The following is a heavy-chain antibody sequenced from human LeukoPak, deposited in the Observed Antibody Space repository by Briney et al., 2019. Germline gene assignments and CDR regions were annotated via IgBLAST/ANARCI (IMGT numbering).Heavy chain of an antibody. CDR1: GFTFSSHW. J-gene: IGHJ5*02. Sequence: GGSLRLSCTGSGFTFSSHWMSWVRQAPGKGLEWVAVISYDGSNKYYADSVKGRFTISRDNSKNTLYLQMNSLRAEDTAVYYCATNWFDPWGQGTLVTVSS. CDR2: ISYDGSNK. V-gene: IGHV3-30-3*01. CDR3: ATNWFDP.